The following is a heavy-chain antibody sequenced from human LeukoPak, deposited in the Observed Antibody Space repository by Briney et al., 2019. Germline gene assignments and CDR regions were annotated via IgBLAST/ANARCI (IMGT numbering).Heavy chain of an antibody. CDR3: AKGWNYYGSGSYFIKGGDYFDY. V-gene: IGHV3-9*01. D-gene: IGHD3-10*01. Sequence: GRSLRLSCAASGFTFDDYAMHWVRQAPGKGLEWVSGISWNSGSIGYADSAKGRFTISRDNAKNSLYLQMNSLRAEDTALYYCAKGWNYYGSGSYFIKGGDYFDYWGQGTLVTVSS. J-gene: IGHJ4*02. CDR2: ISWNSGSI. CDR1: GFTFDDYA.